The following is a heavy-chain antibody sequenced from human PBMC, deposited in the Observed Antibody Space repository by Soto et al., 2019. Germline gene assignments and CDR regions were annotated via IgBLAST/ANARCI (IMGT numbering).Heavy chain of an antibody. CDR1: GYTFTCYG. CDR2: ISAYNGNT. D-gene: IGHD6-19*01. CDR3: ARGTAAVRQYYFHS. J-gene: IGHJ4*02. Sequence: ASVKVSCKASGYTFTCYGISWVRQAPGQGLEWMGWISAYNGNTNYAQKLQGRVTMTTDTSTCTAYMELRSLRSDDTAVYYCARGTAAVRQYYFHSWGQGSLVTVSS. V-gene: IGHV1-18*01.